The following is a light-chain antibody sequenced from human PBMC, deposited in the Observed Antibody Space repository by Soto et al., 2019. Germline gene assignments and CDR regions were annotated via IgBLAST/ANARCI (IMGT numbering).Light chain of an antibody. CDR3: CSYAGSKV. CDR1: SSDVGSYNL. Sequence: QSVLTQPASVSGSPGQSITISCTGTSSDVGSYNLVSWYQQHPGKAPKLMIYEGSKRPSGVSNRFSGSKSGNTASLTISGLQAEDEAEYYCCSYAGSKVFGTGTKLTVL. J-gene: IGLJ1*01. CDR2: EGS. V-gene: IGLV2-23*01.